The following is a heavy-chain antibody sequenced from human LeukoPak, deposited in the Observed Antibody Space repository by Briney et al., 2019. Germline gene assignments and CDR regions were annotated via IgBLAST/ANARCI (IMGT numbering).Heavy chain of an antibody. CDR1: GYTFTSNG. Sequence: GASVKVSCKASGYTFTSNGISWVRQAPGQRPEWMGWITAGNGNTKYSQKFQGRVTITRDTSANTAYMELTSLRSEDTAVYYCARDLNYGVGDVGDAFDFWGQGTMVTVSS. J-gene: IGHJ3*01. V-gene: IGHV1-3*01. CDR2: ITAGNGNT. D-gene: IGHD1-26*01. CDR3: ARDLNYGVGDVGDAFDF.